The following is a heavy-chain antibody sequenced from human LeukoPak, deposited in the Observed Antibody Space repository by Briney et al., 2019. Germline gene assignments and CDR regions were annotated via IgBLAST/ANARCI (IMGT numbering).Heavy chain of an antibody. V-gene: IGHV3-23*01. CDR3: AKSFALRVTRGISYFDD. CDR1: GFTFSSYA. CDR2: ISGSGGST. Sequence: GGSLRLSCAASGFTFSSYAMSWVRQAPGKGLEWVSAISGSGGSTYYADSVKGRFTISRDNSKNTLYLQMNSLRAEDTAVYYCAKSFALRVTRGISYFDDWGKGTTVTVSS. D-gene: IGHD2-15*01. J-gene: IGHJ4*02.